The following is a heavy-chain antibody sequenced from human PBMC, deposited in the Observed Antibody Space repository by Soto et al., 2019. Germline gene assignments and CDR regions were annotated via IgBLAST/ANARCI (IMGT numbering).Heavy chain of an antibody. J-gene: IGHJ4*02. V-gene: IGHV3-23*01. CDR3: AKDLYCSTTSCLRRYFDY. D-gene: IGHD2-2*01. Sequence: GGSLRLSCAASGFTFSSYAMNWVRQAPGKGLEWVSGISGSGDSTYYADSVKGRFTISRDNSKNTLFLQMHSLGAEDTAVYYCAKDLYCSTTSCLRRYFDYWGQGTLVTVSS. CDR2: ISGSGDST. CDR1: GFTFSSYA.